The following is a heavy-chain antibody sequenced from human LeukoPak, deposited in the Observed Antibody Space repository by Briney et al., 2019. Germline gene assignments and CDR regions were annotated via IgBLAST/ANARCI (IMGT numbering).Heavy chain of an antibody. CDR3: AKDGPWEGYYYYYMDV. V-gene: IGHV3-23*01. CDR1: GFTFSSYA. D-gene: IGHD1-26*01. Sequence: GGSLRLSCAASGFTFSSYAMSWVRQAPGKGLEWVSAISGSGGSAYYADSVKGRFTISRDNSKNTLYLQMNSLRAEDTAVYYCAKDGPWEGYYYYYMDVWGKGTTVTVSS. J-gene: IGHJ6*03. CDR2: ISGSGGSA.